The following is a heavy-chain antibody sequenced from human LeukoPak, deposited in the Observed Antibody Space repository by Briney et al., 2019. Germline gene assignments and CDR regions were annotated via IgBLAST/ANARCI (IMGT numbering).Heavy chain of an antibody. V-gene: IGHV3-30*04. D-gene: IGHD6-13*01. J-gene: IGHJ4*02. CDR2: ISYDGRDK. Sequence: GRSLRLSCAASGFTFNNYALHWVRQAPGKGLEWVAVISYDGRDKFYADSLKGRFTISRDNSMNTLYLQMDSLRTEDTAVYYCARALPSSWVDSWGQGTVVTVSS. CDR3: ARALPSSWVDS. CDR1: GFTFNNYA.